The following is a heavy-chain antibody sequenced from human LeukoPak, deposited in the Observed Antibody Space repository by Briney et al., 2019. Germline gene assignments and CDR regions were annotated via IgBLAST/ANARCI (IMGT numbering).Heavy chain of an antibody. CDR1: GLTFSSDN. CDR2: INTVGGSI. D-gene: IGHD1-26*01. V-gene: IGHV3-48*01. J-gene: IGHJ4*02. CDR3: ATSGTYRLDY. Sequence: HPGGSLRLACAPAGLTFSSDNMNWGRHGPGKGLAWVSSINTVGGSIFYADSVKGRFTISRDNANHSLYLQMNSLRAEDTPAYYSATSGTYRLDYWGQGSLVTVPS.